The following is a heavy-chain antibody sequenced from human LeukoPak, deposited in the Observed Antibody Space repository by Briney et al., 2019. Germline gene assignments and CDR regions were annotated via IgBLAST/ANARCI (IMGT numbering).Heavy chain of an antibody. CDR3: AKSVGSCSLYWYFDL. D-gene: IGHD3-10*01. J-gene: IGHJ2*01. V-gene: IGHV3-23*01. CDR1: GSTFSSYA. CDR2: ISGSGGST. Sequence: PPGGSLRLSCAASGSTFSSYAMSWVRQAPGKGLEWVSAISGSGGSTYYADSVKGRFTISRDNSKNTLYLQMNSLRAEDTAVYYCAKSVGSCSLYWYFDLWGRGTLVTVSS.